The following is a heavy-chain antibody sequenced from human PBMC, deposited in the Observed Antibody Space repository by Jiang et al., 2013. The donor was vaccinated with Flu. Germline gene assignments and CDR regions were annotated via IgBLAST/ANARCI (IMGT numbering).Heavy chain of an antibody. Sequence: QLLESGGGLVKPGGSLRLSCAASGFTFSSYSMNWVRQAPGKGLEWVSSISSSSSYIYYADSVKGRFTISGDNAKNSLYLQMNSLRAEDTAVYYCARAHYGDKYYYYYYGMDVWGQGTTVTVSS. V-gene: IGHV3-21*01. J-gene: IGHJ6*02. CDR2: ISSSSSYI. CDR3: ARAHYGDKYYYYYYGMDV. CDR1: GFTFSSYS. D-gene: IGHD4-17*01.